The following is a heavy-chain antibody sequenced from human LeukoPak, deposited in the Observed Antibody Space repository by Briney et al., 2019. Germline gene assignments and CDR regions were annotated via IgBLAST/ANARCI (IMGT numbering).Heavy chain of an antibody. J-gene: IGHJ4*02. D-gene: IGHD2/OR15-2a*01. CDR2: ISDSGGIT. Sequence: GGSLRLSCAASGFTFSSYPMTWVRQAPGKGPEWVSFISDSGGITYYADSVKGRFTISRDNSKNTLYLQMNNLRAEDTAVYYCVSFYEAYWGRGTLVTVSS. CDR1: GFTFSSYP. V-gene: IGHV3-23*01. CDR3: VSFYEAY.